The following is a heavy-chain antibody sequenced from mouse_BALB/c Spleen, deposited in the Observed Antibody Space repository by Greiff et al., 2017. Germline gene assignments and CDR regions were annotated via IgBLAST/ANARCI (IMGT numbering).Heavy chain of an antibody. CDR3: AREGVPIYFDY. CDR2: ISSGGSYT. D-gene: IGHD6-1*01. J-gene: IGHJ2*01. Sequence: EVHLVESGGGLVKPGGSLKLSCAASGFTFSSYAMSWVRQTPEKRLEWVATISSGGSYTYYPDSVKGRFTISRDNSKNTLYLQMSSLRSEDTAMYYCAREGVPIYFDYWGQGTTLTVSS. CDR1: GFTFSSYA. V-gene: IGHV5-9-3*01.